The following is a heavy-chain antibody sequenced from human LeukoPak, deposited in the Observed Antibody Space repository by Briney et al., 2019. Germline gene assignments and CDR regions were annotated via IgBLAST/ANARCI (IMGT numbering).Heavy chain of an antibody. Sequence: SETLSLTCTVSGGSFSSGSYYWSWIRQPPGKGLEWIGYIYYSGSTNYNPSLKSRVTISVDTSKNQFSLKLSSVTAADTAVYYCARGPLYYYDSSGYYYAPYYYYGMDVWGQGTTVTVSS. D-gene: IGHD3-22*01. V-gene: IGHV4-61*01. CDR3: ARGPLYYYDSSGYYYAPYYYYGMDV. J-gene: IGHJ6*02. CDR2: IYYSGST. CDR1: GGSFSSGSYY.